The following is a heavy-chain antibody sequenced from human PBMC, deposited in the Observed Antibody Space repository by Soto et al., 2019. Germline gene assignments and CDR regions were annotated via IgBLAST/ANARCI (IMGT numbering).Heavy chain of an antibody. D-gene: IGHD1-26*01. J-gene: IGHJ4*02. CDR1: GYTFTSSG. CDR3: ERASGSYMYVSD. Sequence: QVQLVQSGAEVKKPGASVKVSCKASGYTFTSSGFSWVRQAPGQGLEWMAWISAYNGETHYAQKFQGRVTMTTDTSTSTSYMELRSLRPDDTAVYYCERASGSYMYVSDWGQGTLVTVSS. V-gene: IGHV1-18*01. CDR2: ISAYNGET.